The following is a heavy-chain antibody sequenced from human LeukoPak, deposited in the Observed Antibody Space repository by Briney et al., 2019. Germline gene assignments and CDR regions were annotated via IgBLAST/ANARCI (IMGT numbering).Heavy chain of an antibody. D-gene: IGHD1-26*01. V-gene: IGHV1-69*04. Sequence: SVKVSCKASGGTFSSYAISWVRQAPRQGLEWMGRIIPILGIANYAQKFQGRVTITADKSTSTAYMELSSLRSEDTAVYYCAREGAVGATHTHYYFDYWGQGTLVTVSS. CDR1: GGTFSSYA. J-gene: IGHJ4*02. CDR3: AREGAVGATHTHYYFDY. CDR2: IIPILGIA.